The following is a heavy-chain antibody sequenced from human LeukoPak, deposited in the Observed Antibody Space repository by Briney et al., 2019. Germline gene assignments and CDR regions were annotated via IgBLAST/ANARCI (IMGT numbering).Heavy chain of an antibody. D-gene: IGHD6-13*01. CDR1: GYTFTSNG. J-gene: IGHJ4*02. CDR2: ISAYNGNT. CDR3: ARDWGRYSSSWYFDY. Sequence: ASVKVSCKASGYTFTSNGISWVRQAPGQGLEWMGWISAYNGNTNYAQKLQGRVTMTTDTSTSTAYMELRSLRSDDTAVYYCARDWGRYSSSWYFDYWGQGTLVTVSS. V-gene: IGHV1-18*01.